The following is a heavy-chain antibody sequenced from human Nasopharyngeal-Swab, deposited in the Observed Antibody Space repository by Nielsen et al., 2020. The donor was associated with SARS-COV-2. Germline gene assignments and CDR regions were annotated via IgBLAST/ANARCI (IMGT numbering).Heavy chain of an antibody. V-gene: IGHV4-39*07. CDR3: ARGTVTTGLGY. D-gene: IGHD4-11*01. Sequence: SETLSLTCTVSGGSISSSSYYWGWIRQPPGKGLEWIGSIYYSGSTYYNPSLKSRLTISVDTSKKQFSLNLSSVTAADTAVYYCARGTVTTGLGYWGQGTLVTVSS. J-gene: IGHJ4*02. CDR1: GGSISSSSYY. CDR2: IYYSGST.